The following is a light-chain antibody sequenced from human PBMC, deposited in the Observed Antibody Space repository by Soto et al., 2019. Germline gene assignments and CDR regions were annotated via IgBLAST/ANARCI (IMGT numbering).Light chain of an antibody. CDR2: EVN. CDR3: SSYAGSSHV. J-gene: IGLJ1*01. CDR1: SSDVGGYNY. Sequence: QSVLTQPPSASGSPGQSVAISCTGTSSDVGGYNYVSWYQQHPGKAPKLMIYEVNKRPSGVPERFSGSQSGNTASLTVSGLQAEDEADYYCSSYAGSSHVFGTGSKVTVL. V-gene: IGLV2-8*01.